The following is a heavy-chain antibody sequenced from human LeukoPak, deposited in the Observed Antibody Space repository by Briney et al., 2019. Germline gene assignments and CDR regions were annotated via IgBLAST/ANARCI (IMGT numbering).Heavy chain of an antibody. CDR3: ARHGYASGSSHHTYMDV. D-gene: IGHD3-10*01. CDR2: IYPGDSDT. V-gene: IGHV5-51*01. CDR1: GYSFTRNW. J-gene: IGHJ6*03. Sequence: GASLKISCKGSGYSFTRNWISWVRQMSGKGLEWMGIIYPGDSDTRYSPSFQGQVTISADQSTSTAYLQWSSLKASDTAMYYCARHGYASGSSHHTYMDVWGRGTTVTVSS.